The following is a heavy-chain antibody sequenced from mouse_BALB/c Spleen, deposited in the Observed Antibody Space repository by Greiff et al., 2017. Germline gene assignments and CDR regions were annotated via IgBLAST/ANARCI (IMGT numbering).Heavy chain of an antibody. CDR1: GYSITSGYY. D-gene: IGHD2-3*01. CDR2: ISYDGSN. Sequence: EVQLQESGPGLVKPSQSLSLTCSVTGYSITSGYYWNWIRQFPGNKLEWMGYISYDGSNNYNPSLKNRISITRDTSKNQFFLKLNSVTTEDTATYYCARDLDGYYLFAYWGQGTLVTVSA. CDR3: ARDLDGYYLFAY. J-gene: IGHJ3*01. V-gene: IGHV3-6*02.